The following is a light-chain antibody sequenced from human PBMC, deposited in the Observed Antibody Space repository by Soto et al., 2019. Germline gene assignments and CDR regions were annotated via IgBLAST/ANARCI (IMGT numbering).Light chain of an antibody. CDR1: QSLSRK. CDR2: AAS. CDR3: QQSYSRVT. Sequence: DIQMTQSPSSLSASVGDGVTISCRSSQSLSRKLSWYQQKPGKAPTLLIYAASRLQSGVPSRFSGSGSGTDFTLTINDLPPEDFATYYCQQSYSRVTFGQGTKVDIK. V-gene: IGKV1-39*01. J-gene: IGKJ1*01.